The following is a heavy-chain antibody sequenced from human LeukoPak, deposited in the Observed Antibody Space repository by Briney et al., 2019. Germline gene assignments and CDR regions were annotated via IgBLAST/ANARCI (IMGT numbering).Heavy chain of an antibody. CDR1: VFTFSRYA. CDR2: ISGSGDST. V-gene: IGHV3-23*01. CDR3: AKDLRYGDPTPFDY. Sequence: PGGSLSLSCAVSVFTFSRYAMSWVRQAPGKGLEWVSAISGSGDSTYYADPEKGRFTISRDNSETTLYLQMISVRAEDTAVYYCAKDLRYGDPTPFDYWGQGTLVTVPS. J-gene: IGHJ4*02. D-gene: IGHD4-17*01.